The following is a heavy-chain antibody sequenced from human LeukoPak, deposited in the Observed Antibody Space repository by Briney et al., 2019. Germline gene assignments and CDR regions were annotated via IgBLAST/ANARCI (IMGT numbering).Heavy chain of an antibody. CDR2: IYYSGSSYHSGST. CDR3: ARDRVHFDF. V-gene: IGHV4-59*01. Sequence: SETLSLTCTVSGGPISDYYWSWIRQPPGKGLEWIGYIYYSGSSYHSGSTNYNPSLKSRVTISVEASENQFSLKLSSVTAADTAVYYCARDRVHFDFWGQGTLLTVSS. J-gene: IGHJ4*02. CDR1: GGPISDYY.